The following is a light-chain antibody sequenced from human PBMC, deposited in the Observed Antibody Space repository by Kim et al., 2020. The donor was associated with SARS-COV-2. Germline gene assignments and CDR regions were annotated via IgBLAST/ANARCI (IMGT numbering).Light chain of an antibody. V-gene: IGLV1-44*01. CDR2: SDD. CDR1: GSNIGSNT. CDR3: ATWDDSLNGVV. J-gene: IGLJ2*01. Sequence: QSVLTQPPSASGTPGQRVTISCSGSGSNIGSNTVNWYQQLPGTAPTLLIYSDDQRPSGVPDRFSGSKSGTSASLAISGLQSEDEADYYCATWDDSLNGVVFGGGTQLTVL.